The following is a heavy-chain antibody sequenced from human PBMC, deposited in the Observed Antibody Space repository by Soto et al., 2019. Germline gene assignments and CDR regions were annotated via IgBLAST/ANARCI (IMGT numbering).Heavy chain of an antibody. CDR1: GFAFSTYA. CDR3: ARARGSYTSNWYPGDH. CDR2: IWYDGSNK. J-gene: IGHJ4*02. V-gene: IGHV3-30*04. Sequence: QVQLVESGGGVVQPGRSLRLSCAASGFAFSTYAMHWVRQAPGKGLEWVAVIWYDGSNKYYADSVKGRFTISRDDSKNTLCVQMNSLRAEDTAVYYCARARGSYTSNWYPGDHWGQGTLVTVSS. D-gene: IGHD6-13*01.